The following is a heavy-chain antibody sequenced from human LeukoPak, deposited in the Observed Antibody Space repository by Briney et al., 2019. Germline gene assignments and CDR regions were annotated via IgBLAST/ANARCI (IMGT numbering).Heavy chain of an antibody. Sequence: SETLSLTCAVYGGSFSGYYWSWIRQPPGKGLEWIGEINHSGSTNYNPSLKSRVTISVDTSKNQFSLKLSSVTAADTAVYYCAREQWLVPKGAFDIWGQGIMVTVSS. CDR1: GGSFSGYY. J-gene: IGHJ3*02. V-gene: IGHV4-34*01. D-gene: IGHD6-19*01. CDR2: INHSGST. CDR3: AREQWLVPKGAFDI.